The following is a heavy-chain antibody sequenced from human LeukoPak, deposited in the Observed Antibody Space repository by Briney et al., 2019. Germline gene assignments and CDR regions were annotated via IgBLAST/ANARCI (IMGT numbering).Heavy chain of an antibody. CDR3: AKDNYYGSGQD. CDR1: GFTFSSYA. Sequence: GGSLRLSCAASGFTFSSYAMSWVRQAPGKGLECVSGISGGGGNTYYADSVEGRFTISRDNSKNTLYLQMKSLRAEDTAVYYCAKDNYYGSGQDWGQGTLVTVSS. J-gene: IGHJ4*02. D-gene: IGHD3-10*01. CDR2: ISGGGGNT. V-gene: IGHV3-23*01.